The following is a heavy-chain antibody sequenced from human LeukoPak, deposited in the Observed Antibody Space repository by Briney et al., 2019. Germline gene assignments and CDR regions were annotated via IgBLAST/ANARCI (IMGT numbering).Heavy chain of an antibody. D-gene: IGHD1-14*01. CDR1: GGSISSGGYY. CDR2: IYYSGST. CDR3: AREGNPTYAFDI. Sequence: PSETLSLICTVSGGSISSGGYYWSWIRQHPGKGLEWIGYIYYSGSTYYNPSLKSRVTISVDTSKNQFSLKLSSVTAADTAVYYCAREGNPTYAFDIWGQGTMVTVSS. J-gene: IGHJ3*02. V-gene: IGHV4-31*03.